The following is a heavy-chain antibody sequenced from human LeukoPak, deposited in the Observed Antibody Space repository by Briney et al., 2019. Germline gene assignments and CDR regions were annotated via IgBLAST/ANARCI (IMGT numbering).Heavy chain of an antibody. V-gene: IGHV4-39*01. Sequence: TGGSLRLSCAASGFTFSSYAMSWVRQPPGKGLEWIGSIYYSGSTYYNPSLKSRVTISVDTSKNQFSLKLSSVTAADTAVYYCARRKLPIVVVPAAMVDYFDYWGQGTLVTVSS. D-gene: IGHD2-2*01. CDR1: GFTFSSYA. J-gene: IGHJ4*02. CDR3: ARRKLPIVVVPAAMVDYFDY. CDR2: IYYSGST.